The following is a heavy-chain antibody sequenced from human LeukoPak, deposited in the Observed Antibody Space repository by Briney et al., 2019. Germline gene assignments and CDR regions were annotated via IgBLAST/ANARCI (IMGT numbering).Heavy chain of an antibody. Sequence: SETLSLTCSVSGGSIFSYYWSWIRQSPGKGLEWIATIYYSGSTNYNSSLKSRVTISVDTSKNQFSLKLSSVTAADTAVYYCARATPPIDYWGQGTLVTVSS. V-gene: IGHV4-59*12. CDR1: GGSIFSYY. CDR2: IYYSGST. CDR3: ARATPPIDY. J-gene: IGHJ4*02.